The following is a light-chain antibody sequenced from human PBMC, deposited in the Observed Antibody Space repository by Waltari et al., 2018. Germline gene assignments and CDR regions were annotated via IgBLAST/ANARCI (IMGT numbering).Light chain of an antibody. Sequence: SSELTQDPVVPVAMGQTVRITCQGDSLRRYYASWYQQRPGQAPILVMFDKNNRPSGVPDRFSGSSSDNSASLTITGAQAEDEASYYCHSRDATGVGGSFGGGTKLTVL. CDR2: DKN. J-gene: IGLJ2*01. V-gene: IGLV3-19*01. CDR3: HSRDATGVGGS. CDR1: SLRRYY.